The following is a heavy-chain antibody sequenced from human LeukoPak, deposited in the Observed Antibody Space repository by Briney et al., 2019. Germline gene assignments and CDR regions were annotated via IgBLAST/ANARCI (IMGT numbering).Heavy chain of an antibody. J-gene: IGHJ6*02. CDR2: ISAYNGNT. Sequence: ASVKVSCKASGYTFTSYGISWVRQAPGQGLEWMGWISAYNGNTNYAQKLQGRVTMTTDTSTSTAYMELRSLRSDDTTVYYCARERIVVVPAAQLYYYGMDVWGQGTTVTVSS. D-gene: IGHD2-2*01. V-gene: IGHV1-18*01. CDR1: GYTFTSYG. CDR3: ARERIVVVPAAQLYYYGMDV.